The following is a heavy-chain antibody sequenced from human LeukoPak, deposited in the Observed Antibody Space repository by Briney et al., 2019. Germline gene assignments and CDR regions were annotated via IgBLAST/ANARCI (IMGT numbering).Heavy chain of an antibody. CDR1: GFTFSSYA. CDR2: ISYDGSNK. D-gene: IGHD1-14*01. CDR3: ARDRKRLGVPDY. J-gene: IGHJ4*02. V-gene: IGHV3-30-3*01. Sequence: PGGSLRLSCAASGFTFSSYAMHWVRQAPGKGLEWVAVISYDGSNKYYADSVKGRFTISRDNSKNTLYLQMNSLRAEDTAVYYCARDRKRLGVPDYWGQGTLVTVSS.